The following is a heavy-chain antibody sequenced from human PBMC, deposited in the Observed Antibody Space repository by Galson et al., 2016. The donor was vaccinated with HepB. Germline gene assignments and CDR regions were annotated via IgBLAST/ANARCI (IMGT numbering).Heavy chain of an antibody. CDR2: ISPNGGAT. CDR1: GFTFSNYP. V-gene: IGHV3-64*02. J-gene: IGHJ4*02. Sequence: SLRLSCAASGFTFSNYPMHWARQAPGKGLEFVSAISPNGGATYYADSVKGRFIISRDNSKNTLYLQMGGLRNEDMAVYSCARESPRGSIDYWGQGTLVTVPS. D-gene: IGHD3-10*01. CDR3: ARESPRGSIDY.